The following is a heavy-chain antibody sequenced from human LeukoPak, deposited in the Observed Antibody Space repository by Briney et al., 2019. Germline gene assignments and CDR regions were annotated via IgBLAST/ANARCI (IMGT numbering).Heavy chain of an antibody. J-gene: IGHJ5*02. CDR3: ARVRFLEWLLYRSLNWFDP. D-gene: IGHD3-3*01. V-gene: IGHV4-38-2*02. CDR2: MFHSGRT. CDR1: GYSLSSGYY. Sequence: PSETLSLTCSVSGYSLSSGYYWGWIRQPPGEGLEWIGSMFHSGRTYYNPSLKSRVTISVDTSKNQFSLKLSSVTAADTAVYYCARVRFLEWLLYRSLNWFDPWGQGTLVTVSS.